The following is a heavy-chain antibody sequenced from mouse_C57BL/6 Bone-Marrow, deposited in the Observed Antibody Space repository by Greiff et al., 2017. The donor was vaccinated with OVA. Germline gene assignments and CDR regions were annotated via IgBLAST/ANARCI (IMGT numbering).Heavy chain of an antibody. CDR3: TKITTVVADY. CDR1: GFNIKDDY. Sequence: EVKVVESGAELVRPGASVKLSCTASGFNIKDDYMHWVKQRPEQGLEWIGWIDPENGDTEYASKFQGKATITADTSSNTAYLQLSSLTSEDTAVYYCTKITTVVADYWGQGTTLTVSS. V-gene: IGHV14-4*01. D-gene: IGHD1-1*01. CDR2: IDPENGDT. J-gene: IGHJ2*01.